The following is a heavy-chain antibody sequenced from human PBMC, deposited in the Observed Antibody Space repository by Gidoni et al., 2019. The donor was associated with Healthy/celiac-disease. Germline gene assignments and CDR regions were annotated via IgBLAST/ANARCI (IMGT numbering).Heavy chain of an antibody. CDR3: AKDIPTYCSSTSCSYFDY. CDR1: GFTFSRYA. J-gene: IGHJ4*02. D-gene: IGHD2-2*01. CDR2: ISGSGGST. V-gene: IGHV3-23*01. Sequence: EVQLLASGGGLVQPGGSLRLSCAASGFTFSRYAMSWVRQAPGKGLEWVSAISGSGGSTYYADSVKGRFTISRDNSKNTLYLQMNSLRAEDTAVYYCAKDIPTYCSSTSCSYFDYWGQGTLVTVSS.